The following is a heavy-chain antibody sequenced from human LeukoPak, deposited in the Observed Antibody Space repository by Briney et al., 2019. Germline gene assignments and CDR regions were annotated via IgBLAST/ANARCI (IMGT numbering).Heavy chain of an antibody. CDR1: GFTFSDFA. CDR3: ARETDCSSSSCYRGWFDP. V-gene: IGHV3-33*01. Sequence: GGSLRLSCAASGFTFSDFAMHWVRQAPGKGLEWVSAIWHDGSNQYYVDSVKGRFTISRDNSKNTLYLQMNSLRTEDTAVYYCARETDCSSSSCYRGWFDPWGQGTPVTVSS. J-gene: IGHJ5*02. D-gene: IGHD2-2*02. CDR2: IWHDGSNQ.